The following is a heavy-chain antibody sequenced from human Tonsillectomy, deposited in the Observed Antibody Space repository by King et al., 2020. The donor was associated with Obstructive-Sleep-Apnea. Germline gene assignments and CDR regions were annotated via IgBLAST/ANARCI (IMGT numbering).Heavy chain of an antibody. CDR1: GFTSRTYA. CDR3: ARLRVAFNDLPL. Sequence: VQLVESGGGVVQPGTSLRLACAASGFTSRTYALHWVRQAPGKGLEWVAGISNDGNNKKYADSVNGRFTISRDNSENTLYLQMDSLRPADTALYYCARLRVAFNDLPLWGRGTLVTVSS. D-gene: IGHD3-3*01. V-gene: IGHV3-30-3*01. CDR2: ISNDGNNK. J-gene: IGHJ2*01.